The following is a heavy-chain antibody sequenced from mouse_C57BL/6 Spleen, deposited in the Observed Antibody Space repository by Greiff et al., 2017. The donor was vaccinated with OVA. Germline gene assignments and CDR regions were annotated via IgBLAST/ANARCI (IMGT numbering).Heavy chain of an antibody. J-gene: IGHJ3*01. CDR2: IYPGDGDT. CDR3: ARDSNPY. D-gene: IGHD2-5*01. Sequence: QVQLQQSGPELVKPGASVKISCKASGYAFSSSWMNWVKQRPGKGLEWIGRIYPGDGDTNYNGKFKGKATRTADKSSSTAYMQLSSLTSEDSAVYFCARDSNPYWGQGTLVTVSA. V-gene: IGHV1-82*01. CDR1: GYAFSSSW.